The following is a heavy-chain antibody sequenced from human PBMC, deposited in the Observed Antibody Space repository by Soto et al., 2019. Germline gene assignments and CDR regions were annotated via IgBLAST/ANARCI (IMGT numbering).Heavy chain of an antibody. CDR1: GGSISSGDYY. J-gene: IGHJ4*02. V-gene: IGHV4-30-4*01. Sequence: SETLSLTCTVSGGSISSGDYYWSWIRQPPGKGLEWIGYIYYSGSTYYNPFLKSRVTISVDTSKNQFSLKLSSVTAADTAVYYCARASSSIWLHEWGWYTDYWGQGTLVTVSS. CDR2: IYYSGST. CDR3: ARASSSIWLHEWGWYTDY. D-gene: IGHD5-18*01.